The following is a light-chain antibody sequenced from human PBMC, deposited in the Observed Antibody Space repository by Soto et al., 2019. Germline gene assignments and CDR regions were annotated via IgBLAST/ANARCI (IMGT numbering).Light chain of an antibody. Sequence: DIQMTQSPSSLSTSVGDRVTITCRASQDISSDLAWYQQKPGKAPKRLIYHASTLQSGVPSRLSGSGSGTEFTLTISSLQPEDFATYYCLQHRSYPRTFGGGTKVEI. CDR3: LQHRSYPRT. V-gene: IGKV1-17*01. CDR1: QDISSD. CDR2: HAS. J-gene: IGKJ4*01.